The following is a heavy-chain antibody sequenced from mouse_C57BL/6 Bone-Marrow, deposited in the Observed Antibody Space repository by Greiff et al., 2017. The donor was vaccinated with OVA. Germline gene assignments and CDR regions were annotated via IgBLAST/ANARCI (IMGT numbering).Heavy chain of an antibody. D-gene: IGHD2-1*01. CDR2: IDPENGDT. CDR1: GFNIKDDY. CDR3: TTVGGNYPAWFAY. J-gene: IGHJ3*01. Sequence: EVQLQQSGAELVRPGASVKLSCTASGFNIKDDYMHWVKQRPEQGLEWIGWIDPENGDTEYASKFQGKATITADTSSNTAYLQLSSLTSEDTAVYYCTTVGGNYPAWFAYWGQGTLVTVSA. V-gene: IGHV14-4*01.